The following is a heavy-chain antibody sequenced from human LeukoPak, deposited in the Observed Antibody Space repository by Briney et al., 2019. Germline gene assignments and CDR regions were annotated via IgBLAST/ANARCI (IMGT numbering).Heavy chain of an antibody. D-gene: IGHD3-10*01. V-gene: IGHV4-59*01. J-gene: IGHJ5*02. Sequence: TSETLSLTCTVSGGSISSYYWSWIRQPPGKGLEWIGYIYYSGSTNYNPSLKSRVTISVDTSKNQFSLKLSSVTAADTAVYYCARTPLGSYGSGSYRWFDPWGQGTLVTVSS. CDR3: ARTPLGSYGSGSYRWFDP. CDR2: IYYSGST. CDR1: GGSISSYY.